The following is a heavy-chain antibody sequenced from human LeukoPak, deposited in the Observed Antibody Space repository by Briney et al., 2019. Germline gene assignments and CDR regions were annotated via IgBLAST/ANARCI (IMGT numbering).Heavy chain of an antibody. CDR1: GDSVSSNSAA. CDR2: TYYRSKWYN. Sequence: SQTLSLTCAISGDSVSSNSAAWNWIRQSPSRGLEWLGRTYYRSKWYNDYAVSVKSRITINPDTSKNQFSLRLNSVTPEDTAVYYCAREEAEAARPSGVLEGNFQHWGQGTLVTVSS. J-gene: IGHJ1*01. V-gene: IGHV6-1*01. D-gene: IGHD6-6*01. CDR3: AREEAEAARPSGVLEGNFQH.